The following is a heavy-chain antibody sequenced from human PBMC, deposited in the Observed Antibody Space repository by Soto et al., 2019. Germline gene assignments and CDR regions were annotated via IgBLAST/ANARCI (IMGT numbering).Heavy chain of an antibody. D-gene: IGHD6-6*01. Sequence: GGSLRLSCAASGFTFDDYSIHWVRQAPGKGLEWVSGISWNSGSIGYADSVKGRFTISRDNAKKSLYLQMNSLRAEDTALYYCAKDSSPSYSYFDYWGQGTRVAVSS. J-gene: IGHJ4*02. CDR2: ISWNSGSI. V-gene: IGHV3-9*01. CDR3: AKDSSPSYSYFDY. CDR1: GFTFDDYS.